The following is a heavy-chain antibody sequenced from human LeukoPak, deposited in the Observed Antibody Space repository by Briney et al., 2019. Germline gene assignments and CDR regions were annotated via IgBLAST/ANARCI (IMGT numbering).Heavy chain of an antibody. CDR3: ARNGRGTYDY. CDR2: INPNSGGA. Sequence: ASVKVSFKASGYTFTTYYFHWVRHAPGQGLEWMGWINPNSGGATYAQKFQGRVTLTRDTSTSTTYMELSRLSSDDTAIYYCARNGRGTYDYWGQGTLVTVSA. V-gene: IGHV1-2*02. J-gene: IGHJ4*02. CDR1: GYTFTTYY. D-gene: IGHD3-16*01.